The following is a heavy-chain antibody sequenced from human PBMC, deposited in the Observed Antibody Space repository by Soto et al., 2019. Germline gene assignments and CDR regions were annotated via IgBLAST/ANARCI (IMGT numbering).Heavy chain of an antibody. J-gene: IGHJ4*01. D-gene: IGHD2-8*01. CDR3: ARDRLLYGGSVSYFGY. CDR2: ISYDGSNK. CDR1: GFTFSSYA. Sequence: GESLKISCAASGFTFSSYAMHWVRQAPGKGLEWVAVISYDGSNKYYADSVKGRFTISRDNSKNSLYLQMNSLRAEDTAVYYCARDRLLYGGSVSYFGYWGHGTLVTVSS. V-gene: IGHV3-30-3*01.